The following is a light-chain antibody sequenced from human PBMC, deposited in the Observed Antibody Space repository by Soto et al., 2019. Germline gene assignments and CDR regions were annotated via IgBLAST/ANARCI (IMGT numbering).Light chain of an antibody. Sequence: EIVLTQSPATLSVSPGERATLSCRASQSISSNLAWYQQKPGQTPRLLIFGAAIRATGIPARFSGSGSGREFTLTISSLQSEDFAVYYCQHYHNWPPRTFGQGTKVEIK. CDR2: GAA. V-gene: IGKV3-15*01. J-gene: IGKJ1*01. CDR3: QHYHNWPPRT. CDR1: QSISSN.